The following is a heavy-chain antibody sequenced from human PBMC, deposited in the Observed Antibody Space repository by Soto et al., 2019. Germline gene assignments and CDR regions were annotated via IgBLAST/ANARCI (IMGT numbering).Heavy chain of an antibody. Sequence: SETLSLTCTVSGGSISSGEYYWSWIRQPPGEGLEWIGNIYYSGTTYNNPSLKSRVTISVDTSNNQFSLKLSSVTAADTAVYYCARDGGFFTNCVCPVYYYYGMDVWGQGTTVTVSS. CDR2: IYYSGTT. J-gene: IGHJ6*02. V-gene: IGHV4-30-4*01. D-gene: IGHD2-8*01. CDR1: GGSISSGEYY. CDR3: ARDGGFFTNCVCPVYYYYGMDV.